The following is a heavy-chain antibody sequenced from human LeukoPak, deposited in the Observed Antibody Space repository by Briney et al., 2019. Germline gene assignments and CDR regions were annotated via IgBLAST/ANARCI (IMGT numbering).Heavy chain of an antibody. V-gene: IGHV1-69*13. CDR2: IIPIFGTA. D-gene: IGHD1/OR15-1a*01. CDR3: ARIEHLSYYYYGMDV. Sequence: SVKVSCKASGYTFTSYGISWVRQAPGQGLEWMGGIIPIFGTANYAQKFQGRVTITADESTSTAYMELSSLRSEDTAVYYCARIEHLSYYYYGMDVWGQGTTVTVSS. CDR1: GYTFTSYG. J-gene: IGHJ6*02.